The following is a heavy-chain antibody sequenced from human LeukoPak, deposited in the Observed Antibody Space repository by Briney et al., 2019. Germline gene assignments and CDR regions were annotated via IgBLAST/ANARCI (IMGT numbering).Heavy chain of an antibody. V-gene: IGHV4-59*08. J-gene: IGHJ3*01. Sequence: SETLSLTCTGSRGSISGHYWRWIRQSPGKGLEWIENIYYSGNTNYNPSLKSRVTISIDTSRIHFSLHLSSVTAADTAVYYCARTRYSGSHNSAFDLWGQGTVVTVSS. CDR3: ARTRYSGSHNSAFDL. CDR1: RGSISGHY. CDR2: IYYSGNT. D-gene: IGHD1-26*01.